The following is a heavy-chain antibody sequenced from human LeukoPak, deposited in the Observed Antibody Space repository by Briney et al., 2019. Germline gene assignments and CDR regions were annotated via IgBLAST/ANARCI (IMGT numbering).Heavy chain of an antibody. CDR3: ARETSQKGAHYMDV. V-gene: IGHV4-59*01. J-gene: IGHJ6*03. D-gene: IGHD3-16*01. CDR1: GGSISSYY. Sequence: SETLSLTCTVSGGSISSYYWSWVRQPPGKGLEWVGYIYYSGSTNYNPSLKSRVTISVDTSKNQFSLKLSSVTAADTAVYYCARETSQKGAHYMDVWGKGTTVTISS. CDR2: IYYSGST.